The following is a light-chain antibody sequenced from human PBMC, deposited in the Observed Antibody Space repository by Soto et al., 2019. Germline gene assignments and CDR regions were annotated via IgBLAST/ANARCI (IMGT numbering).Light chain of an antibody. V-gene: IGLV3-1*01. CDR1: NVGDKY. Sequence: SYELTQPPSVSVSPGQTASITCSGDNVGDKYACWYQQKPGQSPVLVIYQDSKRPSGIPERFSGSNSANTATLTISGTQAMDEADYYCQAWDRSTVVFGGGTKLTVL. CDR2: QDS. CDR3: QAWDRSTVV. J-gene: IGLJ2*01.